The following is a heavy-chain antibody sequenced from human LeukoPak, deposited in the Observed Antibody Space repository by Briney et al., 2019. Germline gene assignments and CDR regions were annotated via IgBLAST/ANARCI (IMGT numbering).Heavy chain of an antibody. D-gene: IGHD2-2*02. CDR2: ISAYNGNT. Sequence: ASVKVSCKASGYTFISYGISWVRQAPGQGLEWMGWISAYNGNTNYAQKLQGRVTMTTDTSPRTAYMERSRLTLVATALYYCVPAICNTVNCYNYYYIDVWGTGTAVTVSS. CDR1: GYTFISYG. V-gene: IGHV1-18*01. J-gene: IGHJ6*03. CDR3: VPAICNTVNCYNYYYIDV.